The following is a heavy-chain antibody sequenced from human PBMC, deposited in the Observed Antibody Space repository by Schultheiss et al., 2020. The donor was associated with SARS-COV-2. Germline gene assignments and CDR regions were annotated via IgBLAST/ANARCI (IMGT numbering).Heavy chain of an antibody. CDR2: IYYSGST. J-gene: IGHJ5*02. V-gene: IGHV4-59*12. Sequence: SETLSLTCTVSGGSISSYYWSWIRQPPGKGLEWIGSIYYSGSTNYNPSLKSRVTISVDTSKNQFSLKLSSVTAADTAVYYCARGVEEYQLLLAWGQGTLVTVSS. CDR1: GGSISSYY. CDR3: ARGVEEYQLLLA. D-gene: IGHD2-2*01.